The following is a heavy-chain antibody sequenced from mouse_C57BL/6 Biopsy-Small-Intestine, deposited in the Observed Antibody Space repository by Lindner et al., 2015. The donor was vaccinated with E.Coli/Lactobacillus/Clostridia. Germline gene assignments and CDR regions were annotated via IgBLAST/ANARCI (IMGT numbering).Heavy chain of an antibody. J-gene: IGHJ2*01. CDR2: ISDGGSYT. CDR1: GFTFSSYA. V-gene: IGHV5-4*01. D-gene: IGHD2-4*01. Sequence: VQLQEVWGGLVKPGGSLKLSCAASGFTFSSYAMSWVRQTPEKRLEWVATISDGGSYTYYPDNVKGRFTISRDNAKNNLYLQMSHLKSEDTAMYYCATIYYDYDGVFDYWGQGTTLTVSA. CDR3: ATIYYDYDGVFDY.